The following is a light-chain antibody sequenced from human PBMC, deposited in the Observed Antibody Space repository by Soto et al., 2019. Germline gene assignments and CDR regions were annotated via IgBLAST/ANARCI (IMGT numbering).Light chain of an antibody. Sequence: EKVMTQSPATLSMSPGERATLSCRASQSVNSYLAWYQQKPGQAPRLLIYGASTRATGIPARFSGSGSGTEFTHTISSLQSEDFAVYYCQQYTNWPSWTFGQGTKVEIK. V-gene: IGKV3-15*01. CDR2: GAS. CDR1: QSVNSY. J-gene: IGKJ1*01. CDR3: QQYTNWPSWT.